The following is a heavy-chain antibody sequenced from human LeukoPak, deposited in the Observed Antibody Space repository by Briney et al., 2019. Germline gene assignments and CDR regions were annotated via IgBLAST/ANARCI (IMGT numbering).Heavy chain of an antibody. CDR3: ARAPLFLHFRWWFDP. V-gene: IGHV3-48*03. J-gene: IGHJ5*02. Sequence: PGGSLTLSCVASGFTFSRYEMNWVRQAPGKGLEWISYISGSGDTIYYADSVKGRFTISRDNAKNSLYLQMNSLRAEDTAVYHCARAPLFLHFRWWFDPWGQETLVIVSS. CDR2: ISGSGDTI. CDR1: GFTFSRYE. D-gene: IGHD2/OR15-2a*01.